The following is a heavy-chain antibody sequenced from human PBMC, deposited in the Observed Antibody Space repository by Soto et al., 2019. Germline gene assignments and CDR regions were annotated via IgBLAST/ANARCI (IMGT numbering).Heavy chain of an antibody. Sequence: QVQLQQWGAGLLKPSETLSLTCGVYGGSFSGYYWSWIRQPPGKGLEWIGEVNHSGSTNYNPSLKVLLTIYGDTSKTQFSLKLSSVTAADPALYYCARKYLPYYGSGSPYGMDVWGQGTTVTVSS. D-gene: IGHD3-10*01. J-gene: IGHJ6*02. CDR2: VNHSGST. CDR1: GGSFSGYY. V-gene: IGHV4-34*01. CDR3: ARKYLPYYGSGSPYGMDV.